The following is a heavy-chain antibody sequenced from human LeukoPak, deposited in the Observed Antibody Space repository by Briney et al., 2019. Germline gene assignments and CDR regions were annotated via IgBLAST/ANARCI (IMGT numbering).Heavy chain of an antibody. CDR2: INWNGGST. V-gene: IGHV3-20*04. CDR3: ARDYYDSSGSSWFDP. Sequence: GGSLRLSCAASGFTFDDYGMSWVRQAPGKGLEWVSGINWNGGSTGYADSVKGRFTISRDNAKNSLYLQMNSLRAKDTALYYCARDYYDSSGSSWFDPWGQGTLVTVSS. D-gene: IGHD3-22*01. J-gene: IGHJ5*02. CDR1: GFTFDDYG.